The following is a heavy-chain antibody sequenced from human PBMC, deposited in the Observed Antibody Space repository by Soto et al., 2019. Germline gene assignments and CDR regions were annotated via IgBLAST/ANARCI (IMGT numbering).Heavy chain of an antibody. Sequence: GGSLRLSCAASGFSFGSYALSWVRQAPGKGLEWVSTISGSDGKTFYADSVKGRFSISRDTSQSTLYLQMNSLRADDTAMYYCARWSYLDYRGQGTRVTVSS. V-gene: IGHV3-23*01. CDR1: GFSFGSYA. D-gene: IGHD3-3*01. CDR2: ISGSDGKT. J-gene: IGHJ4*02. CDR3: ARWSYLDY.